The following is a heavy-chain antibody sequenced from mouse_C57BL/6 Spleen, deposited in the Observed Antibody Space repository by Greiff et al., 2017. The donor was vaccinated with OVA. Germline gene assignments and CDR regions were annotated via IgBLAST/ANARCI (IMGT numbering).Heavy chain of an antibody. D-gene: IGHD1-1*01. CDR1: GYTFTDHT. J-gene: IGHJ1*03. Sequence: QVQLQQSDAELVKPGASVKISCKVSGYTFTDHTIHWMKQRPEQGLEWIGYIYPRDGSTKYNEKFKGKATLTADKSSSTAYMQLNSLTSEDSAVYFCARERDYYGSSYSDWYFDVWGTGTTVTVSS. CDR3: ARERDYYGSSYSDWYFDV. V-gene: IGHV1-78*01. CDR2: IYPRDGST.